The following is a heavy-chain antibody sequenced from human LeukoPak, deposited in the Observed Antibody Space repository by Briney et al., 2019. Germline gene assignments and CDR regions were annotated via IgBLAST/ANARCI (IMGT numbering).Heavy chain of an antibody. Sequence: GGSLRLSCAASGFTFSSYGMSWVRQAPGKGLEWVSAISGSGGSTYYADSVKGRFTISRDNSKNTLYLQMNSLRAEDTAVYYCARATARGYYGSGSGGYYFDYWGQGTLVTVSS. CDR2: ISGSGGST. CDR3: ARATARGYYGSGSGGYYFDY. CDR1: GFTFSSYG. V-gene: IGHV3-23*01. D-gene: IGHD3-10*01. J-gene: IGHJ4*02.